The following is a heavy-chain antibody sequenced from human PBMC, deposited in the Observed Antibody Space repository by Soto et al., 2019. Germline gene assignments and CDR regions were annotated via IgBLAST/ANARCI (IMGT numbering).Heavy chain of an antibody. CDR2: VSFDGSNK. J-gene: IGHJ6*02. CDR3: XXXXXXXXXXXXXXXXXXXXXXSDVDV. V-gene: IGHV3-30-3*01. Sequence: QMQLVESGGGVVQPGGSLRLSCAASGFTFNYYPMHWVRQAPGKGLEWVAVVSFDGSNKYYADSVKGRFTISKDNSKNKLXXXXXXXXXXXXXXXXXXXXXXXXXXXXXXXXXXXXXXXSDVDVWGQGTTVTVSS. CDR1: GFTFNYYP.